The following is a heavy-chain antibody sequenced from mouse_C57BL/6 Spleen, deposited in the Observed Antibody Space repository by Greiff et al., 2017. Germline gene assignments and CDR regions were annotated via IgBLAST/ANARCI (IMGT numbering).Heavy chain of an antibody. CDR1: GFNIKNTS. CDR3: SRKYYDAMDY. CDR2: IDPANGNT. Sequence: VQLQQSVAELVRPGASVKLSCTASGFNIKNTSMHWVKQRPEQGLEWSGRIDPANGNTKYAPKFQGKATITADTSSNTAYLQLSSLTSEDTAIYYWSRKYYDAMDYWGQGTSVTVSS. D-gene: IGHD5-1*01. V-gene: IGHV14-3*01. J-gene: IGHJ4*01.